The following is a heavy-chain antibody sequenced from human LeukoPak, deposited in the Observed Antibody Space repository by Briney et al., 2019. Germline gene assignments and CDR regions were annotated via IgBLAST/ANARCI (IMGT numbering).Heavy chain of an antibody. J-gene: IGHJ3*02. CDR2: IYYSGST. Sequence: SETLSLTCTVSGGSISTYYWSWIQQPPGKGLEWIGYIYYSGSTNYNPSLKSRVTISVDTSKNQFSLNLNSVTAADTAVYYCARATIYCGGDCYQGALDIWGQGTMVTVSS. CDR3: ARATIYCGGDCYQGALDI. V-gene: IGHV4-59*01. D-gene: IGHD2-21*02. CDR1: GGSISTYY.